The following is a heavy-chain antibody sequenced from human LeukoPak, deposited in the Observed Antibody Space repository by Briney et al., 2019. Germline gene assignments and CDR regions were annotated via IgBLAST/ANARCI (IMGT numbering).Heavy chain of an antibody. CDR3: ANVAKGRYFFYYMDA. CDR1: GDSTNTYG. J-gene: IGHJ6*03. CDR2: ISPYSAYT. V-gene: IGHV1-18*04. Sequence: GASVKVSCKASGDSTNTYGIAWVRQAPGQGLEWIGWISPYSAYTKYADALQGRVTMTTDTSTTTSYIELRSLRSDDTAVYFCANVAKGRYFFYYMDAWGKGTTVTVS.